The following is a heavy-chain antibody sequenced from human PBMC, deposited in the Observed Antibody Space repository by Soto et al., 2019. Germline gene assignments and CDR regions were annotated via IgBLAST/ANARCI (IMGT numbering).Heavy chain of an antibody. CDR1: GGSISSSHW. CDR2: IYHSGST. CDR3: AGSGGGADY. V-gene: IGHV4-4*02. Sequence: QVQLQESGPGLVKPSGTLSLSCAVSGGSISSSHWWTWVRQPPGKGLEWIGEIYHSGSTNYNPSLKSRVTISVDTSRNQFSLNLGSAPAADTAVYYCAGSGGGADYWGQGILVTVSS. D-gene: IGHD3-10*01. J-gene: IGHJ4*02.